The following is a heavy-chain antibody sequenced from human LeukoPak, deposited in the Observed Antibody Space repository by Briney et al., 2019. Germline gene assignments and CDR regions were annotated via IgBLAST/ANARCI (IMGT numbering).Heavy chain of an antibody. CDR3: ARSLPYGTTWYGRSDF. CDR2: IRQDGDTK. V-gene: IGHV3-7*03. D-gene: IGHD6-13*01. CDR1: GFPFNAYW. J-gene: IGHJ4*02. Sequence: GGSLRLSCAASGFPFNAYWMTWARQAPGKGLEWVANIRQDGDTKYYVDSVKGRFTISRDNAMNSLYLQMNSLRAEDTAIYYCARSLPYGTTWYGRSDFWGQGTLVTVYS.